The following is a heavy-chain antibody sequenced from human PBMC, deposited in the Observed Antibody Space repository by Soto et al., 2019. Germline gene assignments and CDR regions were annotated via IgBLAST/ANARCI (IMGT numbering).Heavy chain of an antibody. CDR2: ISYDGSNK. J-gene: IGHJ1*01. D-gene: IGHD6-19*01. V-gene: IGHV3-30*03. CDR3: ATPIAVAGRARAPSAEYFQH. Sequence: GGSLRLSCAASGFTFSSYGMHWVRQAPGKGLEWVAVISYDGSNKYYADSVKGRFTISRDNSKNTLYLQMNSLRAEDTAVYYCATPIAVAGRARAPSAEYFQHWGQGTLVTVSS. CDR1: GFTFSSYG.